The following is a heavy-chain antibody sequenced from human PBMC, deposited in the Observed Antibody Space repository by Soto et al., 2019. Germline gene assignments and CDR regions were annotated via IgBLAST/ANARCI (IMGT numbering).Heavy chain of an antibody. Sequence: ESGGGVVQPGRSLRLSCAASGFTFSSYGMHWVRQAPGKGLEWVAVIWYDGSNKYYADSVKGRFTISRDNSKNTLYLQMNSLRAEDTAVYYCARSHPYSSSSSPFDYWGQGTLVTVSS. J-gene: IGHJ4*02. CDR1: GFTFSSYG. CDR3: ARSHPYSSSSSPFDY. D-gene: IGHD6-6*01. CDR2: IWYDGSNK. V-gene: IGHV3-33*01.